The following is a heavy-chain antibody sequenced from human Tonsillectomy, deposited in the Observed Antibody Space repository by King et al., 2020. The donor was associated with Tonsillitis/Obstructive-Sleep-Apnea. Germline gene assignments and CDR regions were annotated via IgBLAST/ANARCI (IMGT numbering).Heavy chain of an antibody. CDR3: ARASSVKRVDY. J-gene: IGHJ4*02. Sequence: QVQLQESGPGLVKPSETLSLTCTVSGGSISSYYWSWIRQPPGKGLEWIGYIYYSGSTNYNPSLKSRVTISVDTSKNQFSLKLSSVTAADTAVYYCARASSVKRVDYWGQGTLVTVSS. D-gene: IGHD4-11*01. V-gene: IGHV4-59*08. CDR1: GGSISSYY. CDR2: IYYSGST.